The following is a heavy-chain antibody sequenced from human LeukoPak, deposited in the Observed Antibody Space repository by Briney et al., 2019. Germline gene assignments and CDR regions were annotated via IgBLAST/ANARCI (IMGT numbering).Heavy chain of an antibody. CDR1: GYTFTSYY. D-gene: IGHD2-15*01. CDR2: INPSGGST. J-gene: IGHJ3*02. Sequence: ASVKVSCKASGYTFTSYYMHWVRQAPGQGLEWMGIINPSGGSTSYAQKFQGRVTMTRDTSTSTVYMELSSLRSVDTAVYYCARQGYGDAFDIWGQGTMVTVSS. CDR3: ARQGYGDAFDI. V-gene: IGHV1-46*01.